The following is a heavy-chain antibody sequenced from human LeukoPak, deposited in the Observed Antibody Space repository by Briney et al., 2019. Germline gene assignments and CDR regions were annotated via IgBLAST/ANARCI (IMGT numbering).Heavy chain of an antibody. CDR1: GGSISSFY. CDR3: ARKANCGGGACYPYYYYYFFDF. CDR2: VSYSGST. D-gene: IGHD2-15*01. V-gene: IGHV4-59*01. Sequence: SETLSLTCSVSGGSISSFYWNWIRHTPGKGLEWIGYVSYSGSTNYNPSLKGRVSISVDTSKNQFSLSLRSVTAADTAVYYCARKANCGGGACYPYYYYYFFDFWGKGTTVTVSS. J-gene: IGHJ6*03.